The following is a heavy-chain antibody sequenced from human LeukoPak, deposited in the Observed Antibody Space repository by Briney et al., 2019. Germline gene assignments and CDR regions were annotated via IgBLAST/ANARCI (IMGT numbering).Heavy chain of an antibody. D-gene: IGHD3-22*01. CDR1: GFTFSSYA. V-gene: IGHV3-30*04. J-gene: IGHJ4*02. Sequence: GGSLRLSCAASGFTFSSYAMHWVRQAPGKGLEWVAVISYDGSNKYYADSVKGRFTISRDNSKNTLYLQMNSLRAEDTAVYYCASSGYYDYWGQGTLVTVSS. CDR3: ASSGYYDY. CDR2: ISYDGSNK.